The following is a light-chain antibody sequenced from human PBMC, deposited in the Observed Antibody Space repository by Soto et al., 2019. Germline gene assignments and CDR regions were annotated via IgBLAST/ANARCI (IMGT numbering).Light chain of an antibody. CDR1: EVIGNS. CDR2: AAS. Sequence: DIQMTQSPSSLSASVGDRVTITCRASEVIGNSLGWFQQKPGKAPETLIFAASSLQSGVTSKFSGSGSGTHFTLTINSLQPEDFATYYCQQYKSYPWTVGQGTKVDIK. V-gene: IGKV1-16*02. CDR3: QQYKSYPWT. J-gene: IGKJ1*01.